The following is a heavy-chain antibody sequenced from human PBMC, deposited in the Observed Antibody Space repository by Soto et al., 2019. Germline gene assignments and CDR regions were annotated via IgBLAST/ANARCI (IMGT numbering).Heavy chain of an antibody. CDR3: ASSFYDFWSGYYTGCFDY. J-gene: IGHJ4*02. CDR2: INYSGST. D-gene: IGHD3-3*01. Sequence: QVQLQQWGAGLLKPSETLSLTCAVYGGSFSGYYWSWIRQPPGKGLEWIGEINYSGSTNYNPSLKSGFTISVDTSKNQSSLDPSSVTASDTAVYYCASSFYDFWSGYYTGCFDYWGQGTLVTVSS. V-gene: IGHV4-34*01. CDR1: GGSFSGYY.